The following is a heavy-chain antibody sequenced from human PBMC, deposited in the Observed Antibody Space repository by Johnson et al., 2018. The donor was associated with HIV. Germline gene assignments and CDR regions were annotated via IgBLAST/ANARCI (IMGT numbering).Heavy chain of an antibody. CDR3: ARDGMIEGTFDI. CDR1: GFTFSSYG. V-gene: IGHV3-30*02. D-gene: IGHD3-22*01. Sequence: QVQLVESGGGVVQPGGSLRLSCAASGFTFSSYGMHWVRQAPGKGLEWVAFIRYDGSNKYYADSVKDRFTISRDNSKNTLYLQMNSLKTEDTAVYYCARDGMIEGTFDIWGQGTMVTVSS. CDR2: IRYDGSNK. J-gene: IGHJ3*02.